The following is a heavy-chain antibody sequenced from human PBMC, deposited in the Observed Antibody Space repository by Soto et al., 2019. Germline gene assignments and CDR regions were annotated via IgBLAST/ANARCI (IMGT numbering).Heavy chain of an antibody. Sequence: GGSLRLSCKASGLTFGDYAMSWFRQAPGKGLEWVGFIRSKAYGGTTEYAASVKGRFTISRDDSKSIAYLQMNSLKTEDTAVYYCTRGRIGAAAGPSFDYWGQGTLVTVSS. D-gene: IGHD6-13*01. V-gene: IGHV3-49*03. CDR2: IRSKAYGGTT. J-gene: IGHJ4*02. CDR1: GLTFGDYA. CDR3: TRGRIGAAAGPSFDY.